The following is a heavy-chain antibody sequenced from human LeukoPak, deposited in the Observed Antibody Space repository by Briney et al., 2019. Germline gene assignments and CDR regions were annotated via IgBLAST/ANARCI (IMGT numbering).Heavy chain of an antibody. D-gene: IGHD4-23*01. CDR2: ISGSGGST. CDR1: GFTFSSYA. J-gene: IGHJ1*01. Sequence: GGSLRLSCAASGFTFSSYAMSWVRQAPGKGLGRVSAISGSGGSTYYADPVKGRFTISRDNSKNMLYLQMNSLRAEDKAVYYCATVVTLLPECFQHWGQGTLVTVSS. CDR3: ATVVTLLPECFQH. V-gene: IGHV3-23*01.